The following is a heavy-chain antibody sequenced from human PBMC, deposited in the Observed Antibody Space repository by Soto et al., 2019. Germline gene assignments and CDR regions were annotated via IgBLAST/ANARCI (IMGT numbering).Heavy chain of an antibody. D-gene: IGHD2-15*01. V-gene: IGHV4-59*08. J-gene: IGHJ6*03. CDR3: ARSSLLGYCSGGSCYPGYYYYMDV. Sequence: SETLSLTCTVSGGSISSYYWSWIRQPPGKGLEWIGYIYYSGSTNYNPSLKSRVTISVDTSKNQFSLKLSSVTAADTAVYYCARSSLLGYCSGGSCYPGYYYYMDVWGKGTTVT. CDR2: IYYSGST. CDR1: GGSISSYY.